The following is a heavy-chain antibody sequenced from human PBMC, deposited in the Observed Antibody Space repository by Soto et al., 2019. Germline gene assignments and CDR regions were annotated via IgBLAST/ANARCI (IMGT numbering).Heavy chain of an antibody. CDR1: GYTFTGYY. J-gene: IGHJ4*02. CDR2: INPNSGGT. CDR3: ARGAEDYYDSSGFGY. V-gene: IGHV1-2*02. D-gene: IGHD3-22*01. Sequence: SVKVSCKASGYTFTGYYMHWVRQAPGQGLEWMGWINPNSGGTNYAQKFQGRVTMTRDTSISTAYMELSRLRSDDTAVYYCARGAEDYYDSSGFGYWGQGTLVTGSS.